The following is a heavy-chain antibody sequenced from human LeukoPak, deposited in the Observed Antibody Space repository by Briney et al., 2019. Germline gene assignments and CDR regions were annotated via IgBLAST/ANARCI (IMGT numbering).Heavy chain of an antibody. D-gene: IGHD3-10*01. Sequence: ASVKVSCKASGYTSTGYYMHWVRQAPGQGLEWMGWINPNSGDTNHAQKFQDRVTMTRDTSISTAYIELNLLRSDDTAVYYCARGDYYGSPKVVAAWGQGTLVTVSS. V-gene: IGHV1-2*02. CDR1: GYTSTGYY. CDR2: INPNSGDT. CDR3: ARGDYYGSPKVVAA. J-gene: IGHJ5*02.